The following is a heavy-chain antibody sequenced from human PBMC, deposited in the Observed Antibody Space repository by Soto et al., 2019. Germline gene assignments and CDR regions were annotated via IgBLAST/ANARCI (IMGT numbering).Heavy chain of an antibody. CDR3: AKDYDYDFWSGYFIPFDY. D-gene: IGHD3-3*01. Sequence: PGGSLRLSCAASGFTFTNYAMNWVRQAPGKGLEWVSGISGSDGSTNYADSVKGRFTISRDDSKNTLYLQLNSLRAEDTAVYYCAKDYDYDFWSGYFIPFDYWGQGTLVTVSS. V-gene: IGHV3-23*01. J-gene: IGHJ4*02. CDR2: ISGSDGST. CDR1: GFTFTNYA.